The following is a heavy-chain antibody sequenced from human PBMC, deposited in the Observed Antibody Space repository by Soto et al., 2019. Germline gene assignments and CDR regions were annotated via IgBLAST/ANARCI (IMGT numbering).Heavy chain of an antibody. J-gene: IGHJ4*02. CDR3: ATNRGPDRPWGLFEY. V-gene: IGHV3-48*03. D-gene: IGHD3-10*01. CDR1: GFTFSSYE. CDR2: ISSSGSTI. Sequence: PGGSLRLSCAASGFTFSSYEMNWVRQAPGKGLEWVSYISSSGSTIYYADSVKGRFTISRDNSKNTLYLQMNSLRVEDTAVYYSATNRGPDRPWGLFEYWGQGTLVTVSS.